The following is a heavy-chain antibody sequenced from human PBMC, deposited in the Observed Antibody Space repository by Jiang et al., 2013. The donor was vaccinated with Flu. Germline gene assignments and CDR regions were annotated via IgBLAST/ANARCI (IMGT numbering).Heavy chain of an antibody. V-gene: IGHV4-59*01. CDR2: IYYSGGT. Sequence: GPGLVKPSETLSLTCTVSGGSISSYYWSWIRQPPGKGLEWIGYIYYSGGTNYNPSLKSRVTMSVDTSKNQFSLKLSSVTAADTAVYYCARALQEVLWFGDPLGYYGMDVWGKGTTVTVSS. J-gene: IGHJ6*04. D-gene: IGHD3-10*01. CDR1: GGSISSYY. CDR3: ARALQEVLWFGDPLGYYGMDV.